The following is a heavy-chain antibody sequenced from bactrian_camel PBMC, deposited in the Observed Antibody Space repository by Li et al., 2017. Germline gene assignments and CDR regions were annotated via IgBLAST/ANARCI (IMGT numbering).Heavy chain of an antibody. CDR3: AAGWRITRTAWHDVDDYMN. CDR2: LDHYGFS. J-gene: IGHJ4*01. D-gene: IGHD2*01. CDR1: GYPNRPNY. V-gene: IGHV3S53*01. Sequence: VQLVESGGDSVQAGGSLRLSCQISGYPNRPNYMAWFRHSTGGEREAVADLDHYGFSHFAKSVKGRFTISKDNTENILYLQMNDLKVEDTAMYYCAAGWRITRTAWHDVDDYMNWGQGTQVTVS.